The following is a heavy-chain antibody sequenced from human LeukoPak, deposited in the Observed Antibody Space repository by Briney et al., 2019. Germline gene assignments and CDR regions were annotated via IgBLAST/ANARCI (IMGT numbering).Heavy chain of an antibody. D-gene: IGHD4-23*01. CDR3: AKDLGSVVTPPSLDY. J-gene: IGHJ4*02. CDR2: ISGSGGST. V-gene: IGHV3-23*01. Sequence: GGSLRLSCAASGFTFSSYAMSWVRQAPGKGLEWVSAISGSGGSTYYADSVKGRFTIPRDNSKNTLYLQMNSLRAEDTAVYYCAKDLGSVVTPPSLDYWGQGTLVTVSS. CDR1: GFTFSSYA.